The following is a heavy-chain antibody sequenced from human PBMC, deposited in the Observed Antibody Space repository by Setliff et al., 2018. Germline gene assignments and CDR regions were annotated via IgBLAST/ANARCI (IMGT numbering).Heavy chain of an antibody. CDR2: TIPIFGTT. CDR3: VREGVDSRSSTDYRYYMDV. CDR1: GYTFTGYY. J-gene: IGHJ6*03. V-gene: IGHV1-69*05. Sequence: SVKVSCKASGYTFTGYYMHWVRQAPGQGLEWMGGTIPIFGTTNYAQKFQGRVTIITDESTSTAFMQLSSLRSEDTAVYYCVREGVDSRSSTDYRYYMDVWGKGTTVTVSS. D-gene: IGHD3-22*01.